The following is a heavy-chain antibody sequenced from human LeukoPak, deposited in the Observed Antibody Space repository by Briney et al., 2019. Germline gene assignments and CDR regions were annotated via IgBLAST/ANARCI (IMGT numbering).Heavy chain of an antibody. CDR1: GGSISSSSYY. CDR2: IYYSGST. D-gene: IGHD2-8*01. J-gene: IGHJ4*02. V-gene: IGHV4-39*07. CDR3: AREAYCTNGVCYTVFDY. Sequence: PSETLSLTCTVSGGSISSSSYYWGWIRQPPGKGLEWIGSIYYSGSTYYNPSLKSRVTISVYTSKNQFSLKLSSVTAADTAVYYCAREAYCTNGVCYTVFDYWGQGTLVTVSS.